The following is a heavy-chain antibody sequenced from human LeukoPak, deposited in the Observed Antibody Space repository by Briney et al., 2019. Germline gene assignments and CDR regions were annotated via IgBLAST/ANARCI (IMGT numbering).Heavy chain of an antibody. V-gene: IGHV3-74*01. CDR1: GFTVSSYW. D-gene: IGHD4-17*01. Sequence: GGSLRLSCAASGFTVSSYWMHWVRQAPGKGLVWVSRISSDGSNTRYADSVKGRFTISRDNAKKTLYLQMNSLRAEDTAVYYCARGVNGDSRFDPWGQGTLVTVSS. CDR3: ARGVNGDSRFDP. J-gene: IGHJ5*02. CDR2: ISSDGSNT.